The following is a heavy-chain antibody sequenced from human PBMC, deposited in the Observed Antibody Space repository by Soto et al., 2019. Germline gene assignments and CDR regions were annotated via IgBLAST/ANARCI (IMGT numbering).Heavy chain of an antibody. Sequence: QVQLVESGGGVVQPGRSLRLSCAASGFTFSSYAMHWVRQAPGKGLEWVAAISYDGSNKYYADSVKGRFTISRDNSKNTLYLQMNSLRAEDTAVYYCARARELAYYYYYGMDVWGQGTTVTVSS. CDR2: ISYDGSNK. CDR1: GFTFSSYA. V-gene: IGHV3-30-3*01. CDR3: ARARELAYYYYYGMDV. D-gene: IGHD1-26*01. J-gene: IGHJ6*02.